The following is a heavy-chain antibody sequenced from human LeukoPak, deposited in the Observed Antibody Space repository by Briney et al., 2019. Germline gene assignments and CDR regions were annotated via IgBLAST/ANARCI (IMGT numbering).Heavy chain of an antibody. J-gene: IGHJ4*02. Sequence: PGGSLRLSCAASGFTFSSYGMHWVRQAPGKGLEWVAVIWYDGSNKYYADSVKGRFTISRDNSKNTLYLQMNSLRAEDTAVYYCARGGMGYDFWSGPYYFDYWGQGTLVTVSS. CDR2: IWYDGSNK. CDR3: ARGGMGYDFWSGPYYFDY. CDR1: GFTFSSYG. D-gene: IGHD3-3*01. V-gene: IGHV3-33*01.